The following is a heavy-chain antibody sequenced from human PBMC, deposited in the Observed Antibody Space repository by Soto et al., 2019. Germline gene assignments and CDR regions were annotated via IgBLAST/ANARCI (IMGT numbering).Heavy chain of an antibody. CDR2: LYWNDDK. D-gene: IGHD3-10*01. CDR3: VSGSFPNRFDP. V-gene: IGHV2-5*01. Sequence: QITLKESGPTLVKPTQTLTLTCTFSGFSLSTSGAGVGWIRQPPGKALEWLALLYWNDDKRYSPSLKSRLTITKDTSKNQVVLTVSNMDPVDTATYYCVSGSFPNRFDPWGQGILVIVSS. CDR1: GFSLSTSGAG. J-gene: IGHJ5*02.